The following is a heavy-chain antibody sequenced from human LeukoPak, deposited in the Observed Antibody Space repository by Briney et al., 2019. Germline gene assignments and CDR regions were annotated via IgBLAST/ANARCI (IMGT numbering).Heavy chain of an antibody. CDR1: GFSVSDNF. D-gene: IGHD6-19*01. Sequence: GGSLRLSCAVSGFSVSDNFMAWVRQAPGKGLEWVSIIYSDVETLYADSVKGRFTISRDTFKNTVYLHMSSLRAEDTAVFYCARPHSSAFSYAFDVWGQGTMVIVSS. CDR3: ARPHSSAFSYAFDV. CDR2: IYSDVET. J-gene: IGHJ3*01. V-gene: IGHV3-53*01.